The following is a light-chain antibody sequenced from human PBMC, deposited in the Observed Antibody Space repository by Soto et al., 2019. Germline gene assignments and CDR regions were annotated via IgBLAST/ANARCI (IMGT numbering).Light chain of an antibody. CDR3: QQYNNWPLYT. Sequence: EIVMTQSPATLSVSPGERAILSCRAGQSVSSNLAWYQQKPGQAPGLLIYGASTRATGIPARFSGSGSGTEFTLTISSLQSEDFAVYYCQQYNNWPLYTFGQGTKLEIK. J-gene: IGKJ2*01. CDR2: GAS. CDR1: QSVSSN. V-gene: IGKV3-15*01.